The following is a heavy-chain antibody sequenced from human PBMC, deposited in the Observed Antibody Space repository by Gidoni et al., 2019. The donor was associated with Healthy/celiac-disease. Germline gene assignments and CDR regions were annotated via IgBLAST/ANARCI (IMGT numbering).Heavy chain of an antibody. CDR1: GFTFTRYR. V-gene: IGHV3-21*01. J-gene: IGHJ4*02. D-gene: IGHD6-13*01. Sequence: EVQLVQSGGGLVKPGGSLRLSCSASGFTFTRYRMTWVRQAPGKGPGWVSSMRSRRSYIYYADSVKGRFTISRDNAKNSLYLQMNSLRAEDTAVYYCAREGGPQWGKYSSTIDYWGQGTLVTVSS. CDR3: AREGGPQWGKYSSTIDY. CDR2: MRSRRSYI.